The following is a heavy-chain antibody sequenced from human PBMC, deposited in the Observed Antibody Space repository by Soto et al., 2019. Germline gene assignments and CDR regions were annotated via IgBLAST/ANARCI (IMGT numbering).Heavy chain of an antibody. CDR2: ISGSGGST. CDR3: ASPMGGSGYYGPNDASDI. J-gene: IGHJ3*02. CDR1: GFTFSSYA. D-gene: IGHD3-22*01. Sequence: GGSLRLSCAASGFTFSSYAMSWVRQAPGKGLEWVSAISGSGGSTYYADSVKGRFTISRDNSKNTLYLQMNSLRAEDTAVYYCASPMGGSGYYGPNDASDIWGKGTMVTVSS. V-gene: IGHV3-23*01.